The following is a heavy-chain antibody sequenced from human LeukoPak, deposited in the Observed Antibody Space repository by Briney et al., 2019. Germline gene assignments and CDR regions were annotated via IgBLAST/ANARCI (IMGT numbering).Heavy chain of an antibody. CDR2: IYTSGST. CDR1: GGSISSGSYY. CDR3: AREYQGIDY. V-gene: IGHV4-61*02. J-gene: IGHJ4*02. Sequence: SQTLSLTCTVSGGSISSGSYYWSWIRQPAGKGLEWIGRIYTSGSTSYNPPLKSRVTISVDTSKNQFSLKLTSVTAADTAVYYCAREYQGIDYWGQGTLVTVSS. D-gene: IGHD2-2*01.